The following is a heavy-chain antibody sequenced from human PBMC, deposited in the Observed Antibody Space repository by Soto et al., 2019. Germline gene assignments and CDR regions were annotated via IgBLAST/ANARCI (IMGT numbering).Heavy chain of an antibody. V-gene: IGHV1-46*03. D-gene: IGHD3-10*01. CDR2: IYPSGDRT. CDR1: GYSFTNYY. Sequence: GASVKVSCKASGYSFTNYYTHWVRQAPGQGLEWMGVIYPSGDRTSYARKFQGRVTMTRDTSTSTVYMELSSLRSDDTAVYYCAREAEEYSGSDFWGPGSLVTVSS. CDR3: AREAEEYSGSDF. J-gene: IGHJ4*02.